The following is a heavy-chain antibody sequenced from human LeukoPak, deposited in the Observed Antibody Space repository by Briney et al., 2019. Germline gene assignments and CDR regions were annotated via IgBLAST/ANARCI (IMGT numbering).Heavy chain of an antibody. V-gene: IGHV4-59*01. D-gene: IGHD6-13*01. CDR2: IYSSGST. J-gene: IGHJ4*02. CDR3: ARGGSSTWRIGYYFDF. CDR1: GGSISRYD. Sequence: SETLSLTCTVSGGSISRYDWNWLRQAPGKGLEWIGFIYSSGSTNYNPSLKSRVTMSVDTTKNQFSLKLRSVTDADTAVYHCARGGSSTWRIGYYFDFWGQGTLVTVSS.